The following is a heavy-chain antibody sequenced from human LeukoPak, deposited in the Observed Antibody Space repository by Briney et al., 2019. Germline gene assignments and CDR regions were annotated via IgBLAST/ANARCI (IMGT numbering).Heavy chain of an antibody. CDR1: GLTFSSFW. Sequence: GGSLRLSCAASGLTFSSFWMSWVRQAPGKGLEWVANIKQDGSEKYYVDSVKGRFTVSRDNAENSLYLQMNSLRAEDTAVYYCARGYCSGGSCFSSTGNFDLWGRGTLVTVSS. V-gene: IGHV3-7*04. CDR2: IKQDGSEK. CDR3: ARGYCSGGSCFSSTGNFDL. J-gene: IGHJ2*01. D-gene: IGHD2-15*01.